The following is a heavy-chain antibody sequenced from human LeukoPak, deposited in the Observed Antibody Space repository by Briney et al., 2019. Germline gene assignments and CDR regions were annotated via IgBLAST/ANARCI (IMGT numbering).Heavy chain of an antibody. J-gene: IGHJ4*02. Sequence: PSETLSLTCTVSGASISSNYWSWIRQSPGKGLEWIGYVYDSGSASYNPSLKSRVTISVDTSKNQFSLKLSSVTAADTAVYYCARSPGSSGFHSYFDYWGQGALVSVSS. D-gene: IGHD3-22*01. CDR3: ARSPGSSGFHSYFDY. V-gene: IGHV4-59*08. CDR2: VYDSGSA. CDR1: GASISSNY.